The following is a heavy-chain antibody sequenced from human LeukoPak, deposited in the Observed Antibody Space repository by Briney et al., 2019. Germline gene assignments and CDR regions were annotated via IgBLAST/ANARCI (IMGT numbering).Heavy chain of an antibody. V-gene: IGHV1-69*05. D-gene: IGHD2-15*01. CDR1: GGTFSSYA. J-gene: IGHJ4*02. Sequence: SVKVSCKASGGTFSSYAISWVRQAPGQGLEWMGRIIPIFGTANYAQKFKGRVTITTDESTSTAYMELSRLRSEDTAVYYCARDPGGYCSGGSCFVPYYFDYWGQGTLVTVSS. CDR3: ARDPGGYCSGGSCFVPYYFDY. CDR2: IIPIFGTA.